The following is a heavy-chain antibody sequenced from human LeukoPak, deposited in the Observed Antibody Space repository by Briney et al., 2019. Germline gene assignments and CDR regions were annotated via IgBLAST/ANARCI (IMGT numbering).Heavy chain of an antibody. V-gene: IGHV5-51*01. CDR3: ARLSMVWFGELSSLDY. J-gene: IGHJ4*02. CDR1: GYSFTSYW. Sequence: GESLKITCKGSGYSFTSYWIGWVRQTPGKGLEWMGIIYPGDSDTRYSPSFQGQVTISADKSISTAYLQWSSLKASDTAMYYCARLSMVWFGELSSLDYWGQGTLVTVSS. D-gene: IGHD3-10*01. CDR2: IYPGDSDT.